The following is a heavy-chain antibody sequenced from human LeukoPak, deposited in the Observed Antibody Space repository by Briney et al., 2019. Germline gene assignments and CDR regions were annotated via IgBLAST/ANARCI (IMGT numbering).Heavy chain of an antibody. CDR1: GGTFSSYA. D-gene: IGHD2-15*01. V-gene: IGHV1-69*13. CDR3: AMIGYCSGACLDY. CDR2: IIPIFGTA. Sequence: GASVKVFCKASGGTFSSYAISWVRQAPGQGLEWMGGIIPIFGTANYAQKFQGRVTITADESTSTAYMELSSLRSEDTAVYYCAMIGYCSGACLDYWGQGTLVTVSS. J-gene: IGHJ4*02.